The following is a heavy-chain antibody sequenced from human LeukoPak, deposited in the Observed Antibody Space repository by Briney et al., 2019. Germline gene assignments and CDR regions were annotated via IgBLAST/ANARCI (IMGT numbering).Heavy chain of an antibody. J-gene: IGHJ2*01. CDR2: ISSSSSYI. CDR1: GFTFSSYS. D-gene: IGHD6-19*01. V-gene: IGHV3-21*01. Sequence: GGSLRLSCAASGFTFSSYSMNWVRQAPGKGLEWVSSISSSSSYIYYADSVKGRFTISRDNAKNSLYLQINSLRAEDTAVYYCAKEGLITETGYSSGWYGGPGYFDLWGRGTLVTVSS. CDR3: AKEGLITETGYSSGWYGGPGYFDL.